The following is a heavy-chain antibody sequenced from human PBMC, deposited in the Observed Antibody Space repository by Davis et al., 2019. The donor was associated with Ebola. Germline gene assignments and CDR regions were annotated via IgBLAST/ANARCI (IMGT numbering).Heavy chain of an antibody. CDR3: ARARHIHPSFDY. V-gene: IGHV3-11*04. Sequence: GESLKISCAASGFTFSDYYMSWIRQAPGKGLEWVSYISSSGSTIYYADSVKGRFTISRDNAKNSLYLQMNSLRAEDTAVYYCARARHIHPSFDYWGQGTLVTVSS. CDR1: GFTFSDYY. CDR2: ISSSGSTI. J-gene: IGHJ4*02. D-gene: IGHD5-18*01.